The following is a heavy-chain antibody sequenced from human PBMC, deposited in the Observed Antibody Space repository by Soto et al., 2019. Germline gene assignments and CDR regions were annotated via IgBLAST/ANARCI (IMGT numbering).Heavy chain of an antibody. J-gene: IGHJ4*02. CDR2: IYYDGSNK. D-gene: IGHD3-22*01. V-gene: IGHV3-33*01. CDR1: AFGFSNYG. CDR3: ARDSKDDGSGYYGGFDY. Sequence: QVHLVESGGGVVQPGRSLRLSCEASAFGFSNYGMNWVRQAPGKGLEWVAAIYYDGSNKYYADSVKGRFTISRDNSRNTLYLQMNSLRAEDTAVYYCARDSKDDGSGYYGGFDYWGQGTLVTVSS.